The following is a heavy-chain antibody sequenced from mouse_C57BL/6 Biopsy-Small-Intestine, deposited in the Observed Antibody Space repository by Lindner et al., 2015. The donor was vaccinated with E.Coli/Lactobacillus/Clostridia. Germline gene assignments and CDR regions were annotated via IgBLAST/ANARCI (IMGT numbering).Heavy chain of an antibody. CDR3: TTHWDGDY. J-gene: IGHJ2*01. CDR1: GFNIKDDY. D-gene: IGHD4-1*01. V-gene: IGHV14-4*01. CDR2: IDPENGDT. Sequence: VQLQESGAELVRPGASVKLSCTASGFNIKDDYMHWVKQRPEQGLEWIGWIDPENGDTEYASKFQGKATITADTSSNTAYLQLSSLTSEDTAVYYCTTHWDGDYWGQGTTLTVSS.